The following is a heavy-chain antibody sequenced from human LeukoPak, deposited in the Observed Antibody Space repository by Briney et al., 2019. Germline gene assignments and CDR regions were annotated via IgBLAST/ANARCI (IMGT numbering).Heavy chain of an antibody. J-gene: IGHJ4*02. CDR2: IKQDGSEE. CDR3: ARGLRSMIVVVPFDY. D-gene: IGHD3-22*01. V-gene: IGHV3-7*01. Sequence: PGGSLRLSCAASGFTFSSYWMSWVRQAPGKGLEWVPNIKQDGSEEYYVDSVKGRFTISRDNAKNSLYLQMNSLRAEDTAVYYCARGLRSMIVVVPFDYWGQGTLVTVSS. CDR1: GFTFSSYW.